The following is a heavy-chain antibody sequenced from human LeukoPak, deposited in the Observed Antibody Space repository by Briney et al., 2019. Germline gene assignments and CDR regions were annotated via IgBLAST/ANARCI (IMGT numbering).Heavy chain of an antibody. CDR2: INPNSGGT. J-gene: IGHJ5*02. CDR1: GYTFTGYY. Sequence: ASVKVSCKTSGYTFTGYYMHWVRPAPGQGLEWMGWINPNSGGTNYAQKFQGRVTMTRDTSISTAYMELSRLRSDDTAVYYCARAGITIFGILIDPWGQGTLVTVSS. D-gene: IGHD3-3*01. CDR3: ARAGITIFGILIDP. V-gene: IGHV1-2*02.